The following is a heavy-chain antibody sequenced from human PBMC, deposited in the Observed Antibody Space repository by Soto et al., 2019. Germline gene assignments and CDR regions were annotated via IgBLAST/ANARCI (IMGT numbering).Heavy chain of an antibody. D-gene: IGHD2-15*01. CDR3: ARYCSGGSCYSEYFQH. CDR2: ISSSSSTI. Sequence: EVQLVESGGGLVQPGRSLRLSCAASGFTFSSYSMNWVRQAPGKGLEWVSYISSSSSTIYYADSVKGRFTISRDNAKNSLYLQMNSLRAEDTAVYYCARYCSGGSCYSEYFQHWGQGTLVTVSS. J-gene: IGHJ1*01. V-gene: IGHV3-48*01. CDR1: GFTFSSYS.